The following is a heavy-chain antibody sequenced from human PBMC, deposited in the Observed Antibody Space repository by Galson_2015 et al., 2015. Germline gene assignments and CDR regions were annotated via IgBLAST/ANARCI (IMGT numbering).Heavy chain of an antibody. CDR2: IYSGGST. Sequence: SLRLSCAVSGFTVSSNYMSWVRQAPGKGLEWVSVIYSGGSTYYADSVKGRFTISRDNSKNTLYLQMNSLRAEDTAVYFCARGGGPAVAGMGAADYWGQGTLVTVSS. D-gene: IGHD6-19*01. CDR1: GFTVSSNY. J-gene: IGHJ4*02. CDR3: ARGGGPAVAGMGAADY. V-gene: IGHV3-53*01.